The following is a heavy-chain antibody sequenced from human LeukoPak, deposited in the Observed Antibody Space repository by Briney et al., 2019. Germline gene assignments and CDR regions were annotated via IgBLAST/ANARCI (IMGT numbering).Heavy chain of an antibody. CDR1: GYTFTSYY. CDR2: INPSGGST. J-gene: IGHJ4*02. D-gene: IGHD3-16*02. Sequence: ASVKVSCKASGYTFTSYYMHWVRQAPGQGLEWMGIINPSGGSTSYAQKFQGRVTVTRDMSTSTVYMELSSPRSEDTAVYYCARLTFGGVIVVDYWGQGTLVTVSS. CDR3: ARLTFGGVIVVDY. V-gene: IGHV1-46*01.